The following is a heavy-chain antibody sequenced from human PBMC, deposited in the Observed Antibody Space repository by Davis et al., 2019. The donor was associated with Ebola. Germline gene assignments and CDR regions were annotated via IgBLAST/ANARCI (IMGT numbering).Heavy chain of an antibody. D-gene: IGHD3-22*01. J-gene: IGHJ3*02. V-gene: IGHV1-46*01. Sequence: AASVKVSCKASGYTFTSYYMHWVRQAPGQGLEWMGIINPSGGSTSYAQKFQGRVTMTRDTSTSTVYMELSSLRSEDTAVYYCARHTHYYDSSGYESGVGFDIWGQGTMVTVSS. CDR2: INPSGGST. CDR1: GYTFTSYY. CDR3: ARHTHYYDSSGYESGVGFDI.